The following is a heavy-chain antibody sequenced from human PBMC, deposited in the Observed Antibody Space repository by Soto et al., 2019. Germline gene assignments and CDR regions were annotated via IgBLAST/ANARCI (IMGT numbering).Heavy chain of an antibody. Sequence: QVQLQESGPGLVKPSGTLSLTCAVSGGSISSSHWWTWVRQSPGKGLEYIGEISHSGTSTSNPSLKSRVTLSVDKSKNHFSLTLTSVTAADTAVYYCARVVLTITRGAFDAWAKGPWSSSLQ. V-gene: IGHV4-4*02. J-gene: IGHJ3*01. CDR3: ARVVLTITRGAFDA. CDR2: ISHSGTS. CDR1: GGSISSSHW. D-gene: IGHD3-9*01.